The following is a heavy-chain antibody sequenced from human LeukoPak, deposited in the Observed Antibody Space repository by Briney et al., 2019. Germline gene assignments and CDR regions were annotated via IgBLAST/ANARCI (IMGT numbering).Heavy chain of an antibody. CDR3: ARFPSYCADSSATNAFDI. J-gene: IGHJ3*02. Sequence: SETLSLTCTVSGGSISNYYWNWIRQPAGKGLEWIGRLLGSGSTDYNPSLKSRVTMSVDTSKNHFSLKLISVTAADTAVYYCARFPSYCADSSATNAFDIWGQGTMVTVSS. CDR1: GGSISNYY. D-gene: IGHD3-22*01. V-gene: IGHV4-4*07. CDR2: LLGSGST.